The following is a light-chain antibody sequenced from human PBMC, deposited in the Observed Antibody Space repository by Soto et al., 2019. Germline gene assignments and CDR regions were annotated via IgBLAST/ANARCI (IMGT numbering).Light chain of an antibody. CDR3: CSYAGSSTWV. CDR2: EVS. CDR1: SSDVGSYNL. V-gene: IGLV2-23*02. J-gene: IGLJ2*01. Sequence: QSVLTQPASVSGSPGQSITISCTGTSSDVGSYNLVSWYQQHPGKAPKVMIYEVSKRPSGVSSRFSGSKSGNTASLTISGLQAEDEADYYCCSYAGSSTWVFGGGTKVTVL.